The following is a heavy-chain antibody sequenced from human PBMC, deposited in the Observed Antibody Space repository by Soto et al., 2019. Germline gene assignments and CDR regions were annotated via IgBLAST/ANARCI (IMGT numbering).Heavy chain of an antibody. CDR1: GGTFSSYA. V-gene: IGHV1-69*06. Sequence: QVQLVQSGAEVKKPGSSVKVSCKASGGTFSSYAISWVRQAPGQGLEWMGGIIPIFGTANYAQKFQGRVTITADKSTSTAYMERGSLRSEDTAVYYCASPTRDWLPPARDYYYGMDVWGQGTTVTVSS. J-gene: IGHJ6*02. CDR2: IIPIFGTA. D-gene: IGHD3-3*01. CDR3: ASPTRDWLPPARDYYYGMDV.